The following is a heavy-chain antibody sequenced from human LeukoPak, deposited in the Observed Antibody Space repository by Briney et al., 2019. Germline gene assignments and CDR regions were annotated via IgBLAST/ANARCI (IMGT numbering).Heavy chain of an antibody. CDR1: GFTFGKYW. V-gene: IGHV3-7*03. Sequence: PGGSLRLSCVASGFTFGKYWMSWVRQAPGKGLGWVANIKLDGSEKNYVDSVKGRFTISRDNTKNSLYLQMNSLRVEDTAVFYCARDQYDTWSRRGNFDSWGQGTRVIVSS. CDR2: IKLDGSEK. J-gene: IGHJ4*02. D-gene: IGHD3-3*01. CDR3: ARDQYDTWSRRGNFDS.